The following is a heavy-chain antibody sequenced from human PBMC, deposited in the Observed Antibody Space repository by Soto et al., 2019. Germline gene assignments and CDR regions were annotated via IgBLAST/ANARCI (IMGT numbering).Heavy chain of an antibody. CDR3: AKESPSVVVVAATPVNDY. D-gene: IGHD2-15*01. CDR1: GASMNSYH. CDR2: IHSSGST. V-gene: IGHV4-4*07. Sequence: PSETLSLTCTVSGASMNSYHWSWIRQPAGKGLEWIGHIHSSGSTNYNPSLKSRVTMSVDTSKNQFSLRLMSLTAADTAVYYCAKESPSVVVVAATPVNDYWGQGTLVTVSS. J-gene: IGHJ4*02.